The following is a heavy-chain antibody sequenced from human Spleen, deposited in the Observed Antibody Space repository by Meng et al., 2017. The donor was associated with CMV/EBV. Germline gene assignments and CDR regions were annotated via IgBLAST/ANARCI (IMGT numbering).Heavy chain of an antibody. Sequence: ETLSLTCAASGFTVSSNYMSWVRQAPGKGLEWVSVIYSGGSTYYADSVKGRFTISRDNSKNTLYLQMNSLRAEDTAIYYCARAFPRSTVFGVVFDYWGQGTLVTVSS. J-gene: IGHJ4*02. V-gene: IGHV3-53*05. CDR1: GFTVSSNY. CDR2: IYSGGST. CDR3: ARAFPRSTVFGVVFDY. D-gene: IGHD3-3*01.